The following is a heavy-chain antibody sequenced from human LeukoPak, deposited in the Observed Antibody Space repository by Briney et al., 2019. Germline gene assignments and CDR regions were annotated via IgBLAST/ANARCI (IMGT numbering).Heavy chain of an antibody. D-gene: IGHD3-10*01. J-gene: IGHJ5*02. CDR2: ISSSSSTI. Sequence: GGSLRLSCAASGFTFSSYSMNWVRQAPGKGLEWVSYISSSSSTIYYADSVKGRFTISRDNTENSLYLQMNSLRAEDTAVYYCARPMVRGVIKGDGFDPWGQGTLVTVSS. CDR3: ARPMVRGVIKGDGFDP. V-gene: IGHV3-48*04. CDR1: GFTFSSYS.